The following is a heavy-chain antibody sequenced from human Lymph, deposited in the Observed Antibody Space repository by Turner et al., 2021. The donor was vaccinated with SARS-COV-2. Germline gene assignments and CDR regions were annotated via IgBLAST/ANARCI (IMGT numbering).Heavy chain of an antibody. Sequence: QVLLVQSGAEVKKPGASVKVSCMASGYTFTCYDINWVRQATGQGLEWMGWMDPNSGNTGYAQKFQGRVTMTRNTSISTAYMELSSLRSEDTAVYYCARAAQLTVWFDPWGQGTLVTVSS. V-gene: IGHV1-8*01. CDR2: MDPNSGNT. CDR3: ARAAQLTVWFDP. CDR1: GYTFTCYD. J-gene: IGHJ5*02. D-gene: IGHD3-9*01.